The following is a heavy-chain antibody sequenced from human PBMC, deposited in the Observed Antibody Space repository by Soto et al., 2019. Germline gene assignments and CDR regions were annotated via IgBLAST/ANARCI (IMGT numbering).Heavy chain of an antibody. CDR2: IWYDGSNK. J-gene: IGHJ4*02. Sequence: GGSLRLSCAASGFTFSSYGMHWVRQAPGKGLEWVAVIWYDGSNKYYADSVKGRFTISRDNSKNTLYLQMNSLRAEDTAVYYCARDPGLLVVPAGYDDWGQGTRVTVAS. CDR3: ARDPGLLVVPAGYDD. CDR1: GFTFSSYG. D-gene: IGHD2-2*01. V-gene: IGHV3-33*01.